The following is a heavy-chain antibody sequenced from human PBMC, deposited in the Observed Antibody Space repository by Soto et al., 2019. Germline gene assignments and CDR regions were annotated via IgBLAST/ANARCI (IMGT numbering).Heavy chain of an antibody. CDR2: ISYDGSNK. Sequence: HPWGSLRLSCAASGFTFSSYAMHWVRHAPGKGLEWVAVISYDGSNKYYADSVKGRFTISRDNSKNTLYLQMNSLGAEDTAVYYCARDRGVATMRWYYFEYWGQGTRVTVSS. CDR3: ARDRGVATMRWYYFEY. CDR1: GFTFSSYA. D-gene: IGHD5-12*01. V-gene: IGHV3-30-3*01. J-gene: IGHJ4*02.